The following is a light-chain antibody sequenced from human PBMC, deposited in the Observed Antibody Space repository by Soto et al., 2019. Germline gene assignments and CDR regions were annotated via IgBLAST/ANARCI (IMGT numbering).Light chain of an antibody. CDR2: YDD. J-gene: IGLJ3*02. Sequence: QSVLTQPPSVSEAPRQRVTISCSGSSSNIGNNAVNWYQQLPGKAPRLLIYYDDLRPSGVSDRFSGSKSGTSASLAISGLQSEDEADYYSAAWDDSLNGPVFGGGTQLTVL. V-gene: IGLV1-36*01. CDR1: SSNIGNNA. CDR3: AAWDDSLNGPV.